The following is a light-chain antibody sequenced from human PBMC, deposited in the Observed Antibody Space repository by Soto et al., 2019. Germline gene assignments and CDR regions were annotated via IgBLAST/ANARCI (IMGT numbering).Light chain of an antibody. J-gene: IGLJ2*01. CDR1: SSDIGAGYR. CDR2: DNT. CDR3: QSFDKYLSAVV. V-gene: IGLV1-40*01. Sequence: QSVLPQPPSVSGAPGERVTLSCTGSSSDIGAGYRVRWYQQVPGTAPKLLIYDNTNRPSGVSVRFSGSKSGTSASLAISGLQAEDEADYYCQSFDKYLSAVVFGGGTKVTVL.